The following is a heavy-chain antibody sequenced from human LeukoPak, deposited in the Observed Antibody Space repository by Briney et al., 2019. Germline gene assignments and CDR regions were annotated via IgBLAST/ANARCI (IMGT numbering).Heavy chain of an antibody. J-gene: IGHJ5*02. Sequence: ASVKVSCKASGYTFTNYYIHWVRQAPGQGLECMGIINPSGGSTGYAQKFQGRVTMTRDMSTSTVYMELSSLRSEDTAVYYCARGGVGATTYVWFDPWGQGTLVTVSS. CDR3: ARGGVGATTYVWFDP. V-gene: IGHV1-46*01. CDR2: INPSGGST. CDR1: GYTFTNYY. D-gene: IGHD1-26*01.